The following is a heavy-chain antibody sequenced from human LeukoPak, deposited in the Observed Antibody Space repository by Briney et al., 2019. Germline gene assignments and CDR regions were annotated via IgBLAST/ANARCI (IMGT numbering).Heavy chain of an antibody. CDR3: AKDPHSVVVTPWFDP. V-gene: IGHV3-21*04. Sequence: GGSLRLSCAASGFTFSSYSMNWVRQAPGKGLEWVSSISSSSSYIYSADSVKGRFTISRDDAKNSLYLQMNSLRAEDTALYYCAKDPHSVVVTPWFDPWGQGTLVTVSS. CDR2: ISSSSSYI. D-gene: IGHD2-21*02. J-gene: IGHJ5*02. CDR1: GFTFSSYS.